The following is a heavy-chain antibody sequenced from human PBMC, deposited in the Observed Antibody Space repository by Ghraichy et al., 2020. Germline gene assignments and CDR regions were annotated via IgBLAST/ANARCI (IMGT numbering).Heavy chain of an antibody. Sequence: SETLSLTCTISGGSISSSSYYWGWIRQPPGKGLEWIGSIYYSGSTYYNPSLKSRVTISVDTSKNQFSLKLSSVTAADTAVYYCARGPPGSIAVAGTKFDYWGQGTLVTVSS. J-gene: IGHJ4*02. CDR2: IYYSGST. V-gene: IGHV4-39*01. CDR1: GGSISSSSYY. CDR3: ARGPPGSIAVAGTKFDY. D-gene: IGHD6-19*01.